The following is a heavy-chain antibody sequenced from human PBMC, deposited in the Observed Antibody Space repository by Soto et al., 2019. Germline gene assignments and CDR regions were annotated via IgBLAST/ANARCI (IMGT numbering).Heavy chain of an antibody. Sequence: SETLSLTCAVYGGSFSGYYWSWIRQPPGKGLEWIGEINHSGSTNYNPSLKSRVTISVDTSKNQFSLKLSSVTAADTAVYYCARGDTYYYGSGSRKFDYWGQGTLVTVSS. D-gene: IGHD3-10*01. CDR1: GGSFSGYY. CDR2: INHSGST. CDR3: ARGDTYYYGSGSRKFDY. V-gene: IGHV4-34*01. J-gene: IGHJ4*02.